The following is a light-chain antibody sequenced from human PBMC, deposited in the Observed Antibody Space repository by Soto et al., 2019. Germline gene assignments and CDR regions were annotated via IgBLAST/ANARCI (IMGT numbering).Light chain of an antibody. V-gene: IGKV3-20*01. Sequence: EIVLTQSPGTLSLSPGERATLSCRASQSVSSSSLAWYQQKPGQAPRLLIYGASSRATGIPDRFSGSGSGTDFTLTISRLEPEDFAVYYCQQYGSSSITCGQGTRREIK. CDR2: GAS. CDR1: QSVSSSS. J-gene: IGKJ5*01. CDR3: QQYGSSSIT.